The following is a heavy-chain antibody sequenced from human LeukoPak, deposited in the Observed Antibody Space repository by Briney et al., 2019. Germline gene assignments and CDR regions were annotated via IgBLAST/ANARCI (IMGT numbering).Heavy chain of an antibody. D-gene: IGHD2-15*01. CDR3: AKEAADDAFDI. Sequence: QTGGSLRLSCAASGFTFSNHNMNWVRQAPGKGLEWVSAISGSGGSTYYADSVRGRFTISRDNSKNTLYLQMNSLRAEDTAVYYCAKEAADDAFDIWGQGTMVTVSS. CDR2: ISGSGGST. CDR1: GFTFSNHN. J-gene: IGHJ3*02. V-gene: IGHV3-23*01.